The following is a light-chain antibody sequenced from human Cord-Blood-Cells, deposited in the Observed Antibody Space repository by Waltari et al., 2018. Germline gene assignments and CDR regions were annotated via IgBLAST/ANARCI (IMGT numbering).Light chain of an antibody. V-gene: IGKV4-1*01. CDR1: PSVLYSSNNKNY. J-gene: IGKJ5*01. Sequence: DIVMTQSPDSLAVSLGERATINCKYSPSVLYSSNNKNYLAWYQQKPGQPPKLLIYWASTRESGVPDRFSGSGSGTDFTLTISSLQAEDVAVYYCQQYYRTPITFGQGTRLEIK. CDR2: WAS. CDR3: QQYYRTPIT.